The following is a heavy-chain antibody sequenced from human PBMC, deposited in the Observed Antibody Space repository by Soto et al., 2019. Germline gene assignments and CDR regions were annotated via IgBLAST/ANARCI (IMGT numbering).Heavy chain of an antibody. CDR3: GRGDYANAFDI. V-gene: IGHV4-30-2*01. CDR2: IYHSGST. Sequence: SETLSLTCAVSGGSISSGGYSWNWIRQPPGKGLEWIGNIYHSGSTYYNASLKSRVTISVDRSKNQFSLKLSSVTAADTVVYYCGRGDYANAFDIWGQGTMVTVSS. CDR1: GGSISSGGYS. J-gene: IGHJ3*02. D-gene: IGHD4-17*01.